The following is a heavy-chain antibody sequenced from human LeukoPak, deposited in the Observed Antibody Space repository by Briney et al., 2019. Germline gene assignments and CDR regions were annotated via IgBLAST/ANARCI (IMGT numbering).Heavy chain of an antibody. CDR3: ARGRGSGSYYKV. Sequence: PSETLSLTCTVSGGSISSSSYYWGWIRQPPGKGLEWIGSIYYSGSTYYNPSLKSRVTISVDTSKNQFSLKLSSVTAADTAVYYCARGRGSGSYYKVWGQGTLVTVSS. CDR2: IYYSGST. D-gene: IGHD3-10*01. V-gene: IGHV4-39*07. J-gene: IGHJ4*02. CDR1: GGSISSSSYY.